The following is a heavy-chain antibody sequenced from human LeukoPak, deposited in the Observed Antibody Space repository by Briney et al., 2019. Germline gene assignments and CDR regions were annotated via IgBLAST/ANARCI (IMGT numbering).Heavy chain of an antibody. CDR2: INHSGST. Sequence: PSETLSLTCAVYGGSFSGYYWSWIRQPPGKGLEWIGEINHSGSTNYNPSLKSRVTISVDTSKNQFSLKLSYVTAADPAVYYCARSVPAAKSVADYYYYYMDVWGQGTLVTVSS. J-gene: IGHJ6*03. V-gene: IGHV4-34*01. D-gene: IGHD2-2*01. CDR3: ARSVPAAKSVADYYYYYMDV. CDR1: GGSFSGYY.